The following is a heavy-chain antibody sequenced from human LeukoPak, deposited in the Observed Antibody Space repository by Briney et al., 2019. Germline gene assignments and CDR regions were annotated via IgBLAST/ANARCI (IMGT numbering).Heavy chain of an antibody. CDR1: GGSLSGYY. CDR3: ARGGDFWSGYYNPSY. D-gene: IGHD3-3*01. CDR2: INHSGST. J-gene: IGHJ4*02. Sequence: SETLSLTCAVSGGSLSGYYSSWIRHPPGKGLEWSGEINHSGSTNYNPSLKRRVTLSGDTSKNQFSLKLSSVTAADTAVYYCARGGDFWSGYYNPSYWGQGTLVTVSS. V-gene: IGHV4-34*01.